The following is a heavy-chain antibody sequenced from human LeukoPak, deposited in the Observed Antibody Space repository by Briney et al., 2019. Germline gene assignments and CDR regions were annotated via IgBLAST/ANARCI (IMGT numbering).Heavy chain of an antibody. Sequence: GGSLRLSCAASGFTFSSSWMHWVRQAPGKGLVWVSRINSDGSLTNYADSVKGRFTIFRDNAKNTLYLQMNSLRAEDTAVYYCARVRLGELYYFDYWGQGTLVTVSS. CDR2: INSDGSLT. J-gene: IGHJ4*02. V-gene: IGHV3-74*01. D-gene: IGHD3-16*01. CDR3: ARVRLGELYYFDY. CDR1: GFTFSSSW.